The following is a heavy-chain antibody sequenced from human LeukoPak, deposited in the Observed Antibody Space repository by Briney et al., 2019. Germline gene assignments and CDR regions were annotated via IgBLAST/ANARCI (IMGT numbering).Heavy chain of an antibody. D-gene: IGHD3-10*01. CDR3: ARLRVHGWDFDL. V-gene: IGHV4-39*07. Sequence: PSETLSLTCTVSGGSISSSSYYWGWIRQPPGKGLEWIGSIYHSGSTSYNPSLKSRVTLSIDTSKNQFSLELSSVTAADTAVFYCARLRVHGWDFDLWGRGTLVTVSS. CDR2: IYHSGST. J-gene: IGHJ2*01. CDR1: GGSISSSSYY.